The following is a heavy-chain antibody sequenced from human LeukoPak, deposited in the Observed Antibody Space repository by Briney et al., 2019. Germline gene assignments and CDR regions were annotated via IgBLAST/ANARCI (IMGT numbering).Heavy chain of an antibody. D-gene: IGHD6-13*01. Sequence: ASVKVSCKASGYTFTGYYMHWVRQAPGQGLEWMGWINPNSGGTNYAQKFQGRVTMTRDTSKNQFSLKLSSVAAADTAVYYCARGGGIAAAGTQSDFDYWGQGTLVTVSS. CDR2: INPNSGGT. J-gene: IGHJ4*02. V-gene: IGHV1-2*02. CDR3: ARGGGIAAAGTQSDFDY. CDR1: GYTFTGYY.